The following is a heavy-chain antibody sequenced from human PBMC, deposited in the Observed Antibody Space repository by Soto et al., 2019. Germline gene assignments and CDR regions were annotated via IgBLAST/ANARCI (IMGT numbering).Heavy chain of an antibody. D-gene: IGHD5-12*01. CDR3: ARRLRSGYADY. Sequence: LETLSLTCTVSGGSLSRFFLGWIRQPPGKGLEWIGYIYYSGSTNYNPSLKSRVTISVDTSKNQFSLKLSSVTAADTAVYYCARRLRSGYADYWGQGTLVTVSS. CDR2: IYYSGST. J-gene: IGHJ4*02. V-gene: IGHV4-59*01. CDR1: GGSLSRFF.